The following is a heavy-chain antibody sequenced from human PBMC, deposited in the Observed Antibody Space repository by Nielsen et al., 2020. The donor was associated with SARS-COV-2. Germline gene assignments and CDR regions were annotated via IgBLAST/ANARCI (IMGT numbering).Heavy chain of an antibody. Sequence: SVKVSCKASGYTFTSYGISWVRQAPGQGLEWMGGIIPIFGTANYAQKFQGRVTITADESTSTAYMELSSLRSEDTAVYYCARDREDGYTEKWGQGTLVTVSS. CDR1: GYTFTSYG. CDR2: IIPIFGTA. CDR3: ARDREDGYTEK. D-gene: IGHD5-24*01. V-gene: IGHV1-69*13. J-gene: IGHJ4*02.